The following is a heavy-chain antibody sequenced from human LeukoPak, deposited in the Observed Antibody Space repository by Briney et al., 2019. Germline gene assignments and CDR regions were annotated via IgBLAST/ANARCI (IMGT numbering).Heavy chain of an antibody. CDR3: SKAGRAVAGYYYYYYMDV. D-gene: IGHD6-19*01. Sequence: GGSLTLSCAASGFTFDDYAMHWVRHAPGKGREWVSCISWNSGSTGYADSVKGRFTISRDNAKNSLYLQMNSLRAEDTALYYCSKAGRAVAGYYYYYYMDVWGKGTTVTVSS. J-gene: IGHJ6*03. V-gene: IGHV3-9*01. CDR1: GFTFDDYA. CDR2: ISWNSGST.